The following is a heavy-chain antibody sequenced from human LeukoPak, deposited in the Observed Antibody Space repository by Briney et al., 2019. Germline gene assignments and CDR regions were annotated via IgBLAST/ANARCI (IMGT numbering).Heavy chain of an antibody. Sequence: GGSLRLSCAASGFTFSSYGMNWVRQAPGKGLEWVSYISSSSSTIYYADSVKGRFTISRDNAKNSLYLQMNSLRAEDTAVYYCARVARFLDYDILTGYYYPVHDAFDIWGQGTMVTVSS. CDR2: ISSSSSTI. J-gene: IGHJ3*02. D-gene: IGHD3-9*01. V-gene: IGHV3-48*04. CDR1: GFTFSSYG. CDR3: ARVARFLDYDILTGYYYPVHDAFDI.